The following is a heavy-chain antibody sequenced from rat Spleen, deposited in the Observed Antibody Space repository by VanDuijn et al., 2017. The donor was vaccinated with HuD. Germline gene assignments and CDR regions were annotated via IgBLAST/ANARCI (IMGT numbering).Heavy chain of an antibody. V-gene: IGHV5-31*01. CDR1: GFTFNDYW. CDR2: ITNTGNTP. D-gene: IGHD4-3*01. J-gene: IGHJ2*01. Sequence: EVKLVESGGGLIQPGRSLKLSCIASGFTFNDYWMTWVRQAPGKGLEWVASITNTGNTPYYQGSVKGRFTIFRDNAKSTLHLQMDSLRSEDTATYYCARVEFGGFDYWGQGAMVTVSS. CDR3: ARVEFGGFDY.